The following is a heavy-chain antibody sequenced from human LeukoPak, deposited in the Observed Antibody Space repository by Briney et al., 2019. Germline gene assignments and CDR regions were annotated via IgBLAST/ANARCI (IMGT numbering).Heavy chain of an antibody. V-gene: IGHV4-59*01. CDR3: ERADGGDYDLRRTFDL. J-gene: IGHJ3*01. Sequence: SETLSLTCTVSGDSISSYYWSWIRQPPGKGLEWVGYIYYSRSTNYNPSVKSRVHISVDTSKHQFSMKLRSVTGADTAVYHCERADGGDYDLRRTFDLWGQGTMVTV. D-gene: IGHD2-21*02. CDR1: GDSISSYY. CDR2: IYYSRST.